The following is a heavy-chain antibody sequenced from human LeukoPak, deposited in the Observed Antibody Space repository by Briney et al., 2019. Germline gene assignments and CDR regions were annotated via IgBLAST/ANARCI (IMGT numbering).Heavy chain of an antibody. V-gene: IGHV4-34*01. CDR2: INHSGST. J-gene: IGHJ3*02. CDR3: ATYTASGFDI. CDR1: GGSFSGYY. D-gene: IGHD2-2*02. Sequence: SETLSLTCAVYGGSFSGYYWSWIRQPSGKGLEWIREINHSGSTNYNPSLKSRVTISVDKSKNHFSLKLSSVTAADTAVYYCATYTASGFDIWGQGTMVTVSS.